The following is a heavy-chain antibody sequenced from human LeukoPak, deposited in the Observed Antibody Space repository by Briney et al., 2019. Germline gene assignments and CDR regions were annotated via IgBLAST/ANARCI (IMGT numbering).Heavy chain of an antibody. D-gene: IGHD3-10*01. CDR3: ARVKLRGFGEAYNWFDP. Sequence: GASVKVSCKASGYTFTSYDINWVRQATGQGLEWMGWMNPNSGNTGYAQKFQGRVTMTRNTSIGTAYMELSSLRSEDTAVYYCARVKLRGFGEAYNWFDPWGQGTLVTVSS. J-gene: IGHJ5*02. CDR1: GYTFTSYD. V-gene: IGHV1-8*01. CDR2: MNPNSGNT.